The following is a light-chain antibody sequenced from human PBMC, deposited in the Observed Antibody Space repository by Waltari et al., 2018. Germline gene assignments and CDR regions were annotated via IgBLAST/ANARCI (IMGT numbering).Light chain of an antibody. CDR1: QSVSRA. V-gene: IGKV3-20*01. J-gene: IGKJ1*01. CDR3: QKYESLPAT. CDR2: DAF. Sequence: EIVLTQSPGTLSLSPGERATLSCRACQSVSRALAWYQQKPGQAPRLLIYDAFSRATGIPDRFSGSGSGTDFSLTISRLEPEDFAVYYCQKYESLPATFGQGTKVEIK.